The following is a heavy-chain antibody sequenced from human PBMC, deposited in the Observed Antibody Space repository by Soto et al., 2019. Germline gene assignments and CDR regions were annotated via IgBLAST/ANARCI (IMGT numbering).Heavy chain of an antibody. CDR2: IYHSGST. Sequence: SETLSLTCAVSGGSISSSNWWSWVLQPPGKGLEWIGEIYHSGSTNYNPSLKSRVTISVDKSKNQFSLKLSSVAAADTAVYYCARDVGSSWYKRGGYYFDYWGQGTLVTVSS. V-gene: IGHV4-4*02. CDR3: ARDVGSSWYKRGGYYFDY. D-gene: IGHD6-13*01. CDR1: GGSISSSNW. J-gene: IGHJ4*02.